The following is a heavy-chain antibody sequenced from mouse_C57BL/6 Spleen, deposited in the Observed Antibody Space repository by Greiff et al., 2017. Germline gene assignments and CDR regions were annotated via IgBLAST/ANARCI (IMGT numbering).Heavy chain of an antibody. V-gene: IGHV3-6*01. CDR1: GYSITSGYY. Sequence: ESGPGLVKPSQSLSLTCSVTGYSITSGYYWNWIRQFPGNKLEWMGYISYDGSNNYNPSLKNRISITRDTSKNQFFLKLNSVTTEDTATYYCERYYYGSSYGYFDVWGTGTTVTVSS. J-gene: IGHJ1*03. D-gene: IGHD1-1*01. CDR3: ERYYYGSSYGYFDV. CDR2: ISYDGSN.